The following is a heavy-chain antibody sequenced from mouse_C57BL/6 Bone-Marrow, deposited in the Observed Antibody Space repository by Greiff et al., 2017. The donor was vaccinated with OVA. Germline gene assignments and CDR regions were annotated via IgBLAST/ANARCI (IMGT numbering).Heavy chain of an antibody. V-gene: IGHV1-69*01. J-gene: IGHJ4*01. CDR2: IDPSDSYT. D-gene: IGHD1-1*01. CDR3: AILLLRYYYAMDY. Sequence: QVQLQQPGAELVMPGASVKLSCKASGYTFTSYWMHWVKQRPGQGLEWIGEIDPSDSYTNYNQKFKGKSTLTVDKSSSTAYMQLSSLTSEDSAAYYCAILLLRYYYAMDYWGQGTSVTVSS. CDR1: GYTFTSYW.